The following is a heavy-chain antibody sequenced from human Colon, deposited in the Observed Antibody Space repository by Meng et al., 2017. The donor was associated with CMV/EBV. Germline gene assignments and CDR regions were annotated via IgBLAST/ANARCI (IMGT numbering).Heavy chain of an antibody. V-gene: IGHV3-48*03. CDR1: GFNFRSFE. D-gene: IGHD3-3*01. CDR2: ISSGGQTI. CDR3: ARDPSLITISGVVTYGMDV. Sequence: GGSLRPSCSASGFNFRSFEMNWVRQAPGKGLEWVSYISSGGQTIHYADSVKGRFTISRDNTNNLLYLEMTSLRADDTAVYYCARDPSLITISGVVTYGMDVWGAGTTVTVSS. J-gene: IGHJ6*04.